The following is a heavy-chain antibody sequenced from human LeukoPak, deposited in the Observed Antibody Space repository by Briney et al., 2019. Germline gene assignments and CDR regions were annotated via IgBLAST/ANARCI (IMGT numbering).Heavy chain of an antibody. V-gene: IGHV3-30*02. CDR3: AKHTPMIVVVTYVDV. CDR1: GFTFSNYG. Sequence: GGSLRLSCGASGFTFSNYGMHWVRQAPGKGLEWVAFIRYDGRNKYYADSVKGRFTISRDNSKNTLYLQMNSLRAEDTAVYYCAKHTPMIVVVTYVDVWGKGTTVTISS. D-gene: IGHD3-22*01. CDR2: IRYDGRNK. J-gene: IGHJ6*03.